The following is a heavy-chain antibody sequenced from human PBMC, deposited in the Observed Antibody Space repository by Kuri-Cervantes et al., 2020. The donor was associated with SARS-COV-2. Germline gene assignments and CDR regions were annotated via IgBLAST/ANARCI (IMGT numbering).Heavy chain of an antibody. V-gene: IGHV5-51*01. J-gene: IGHJ5*02. CDR2: IYPDDSDT. Sequence: KVSCKGSGYNFTNSWIGWVRQKPGKGLEWMGIIYPDDSDTRYSPSFQGQVTISADKSITTAYLQWSSLKASDTAIYYCARRLAVAGLTWFDPWGQGTLVTVSS. CDR3: ARRLAVAGLTWFDP. D-gene: IGHD6-19*01. CDR1: GYNFTNSW.